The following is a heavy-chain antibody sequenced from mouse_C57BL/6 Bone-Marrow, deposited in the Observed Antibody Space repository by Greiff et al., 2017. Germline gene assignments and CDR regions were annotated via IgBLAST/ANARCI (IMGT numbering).Heavy chain of an antibody. CDR1: GFTFSDYG. Sequence: EVMLVESGGGLVQPGGSLKLSCAASGFTFSDYGMAWVRQAPRKGPEWVAFISNLAYSIYYADTVTGRFTISRENAKNTLYLEMSSLRSEDTAMYYCARHGNYFWYFDVWGTGTTVTVSS. D-gene: IGHD2-1*01. CDR3: ARHGNYFWYFDV. V-gene: IGHV5-15*01. CDR2: ISNLAYSI. J-gene: IGHJ1*03.